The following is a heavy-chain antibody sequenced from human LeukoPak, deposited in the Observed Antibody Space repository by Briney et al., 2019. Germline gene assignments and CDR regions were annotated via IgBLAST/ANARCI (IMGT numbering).Heavy chain of an antibody. CDR1: GGSISSGSYY. Sequence: ASETLSLTCTVSGGSISSGSYYWSWIRQPAGKGLEWIGRIYTSGSTHYNPSLKSRVTISVDTSKNQFSLKLSSVTAADTAVYYCAREYGSGSEFDPWGQGTLVTVSS. V-gene: IGHV4-61*02. D-gene: IGHD3-10*01. CDR2: IYTSGST. J-gene: IGHJ5*02. CDR3: AREYGSGSEFDP.